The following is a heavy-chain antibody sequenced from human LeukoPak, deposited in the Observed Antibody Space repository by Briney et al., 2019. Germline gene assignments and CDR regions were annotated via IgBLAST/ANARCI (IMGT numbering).Heavy chain of an antibody. CDR3: ARESWSDSVAFDI. V-gene: IGHV3-30*04. CDR2: ISYGGIDK. D-gene: IGHD3-3*01. Sequence: GGSLRLSCAASGFNFSSYAMHWVRQAPGEGLEWVGLISYGGIDKSYADSVKGRFTISRDSSKRTLYLQMNSLRAEDTAMYYCARESWSDSVAFDIWGLGTMVIVSP. J-gene: IGHJ3*02. CDR1: GFNFSSYA.